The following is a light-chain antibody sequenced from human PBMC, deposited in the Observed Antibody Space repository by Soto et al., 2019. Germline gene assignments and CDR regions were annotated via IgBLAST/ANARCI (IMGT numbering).Light chain of an antibody. V-gene: IGLV1-51*01. Sequence: QSVLTQPPSMSAAPGQKVTISCSGSGSNIGKNDVTWYLQIPGAAPKLLIYDTNKRPSGIPDRFSGSKAGTSATLGITGLQTGDEADYFCGTWDTKLSVVVFGGGTKLTVL. CDR1: GSNIGKND. CDR3: GTWDTKLSVVV. J-gene: IGLJ2*01. CDR2: DTN.